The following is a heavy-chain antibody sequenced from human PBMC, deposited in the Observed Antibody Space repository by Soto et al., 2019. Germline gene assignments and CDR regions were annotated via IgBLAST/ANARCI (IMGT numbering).Heavy chain of an antibody. Sequence: QVQLQESGPGLVKPSETLSLTCTVSGGSVSSGSYYWRWIRQPPGKGLEWIGYIYYSGSTNYNPSLKSRVTISVDSSKNQFSLNLSSVTAADTAVYYCARGIEGWYQGRYYYGMDVWGQGTTVTVSS. CDR1: GGSVSSGSYY. V-gene: IGHV4-61*01. CDR3: ARGIEGWYQGRYYYGMDV. CDR2: IYYSGST. D-gene: IGHD6-19*01. J-gene: IGHJ6*02.